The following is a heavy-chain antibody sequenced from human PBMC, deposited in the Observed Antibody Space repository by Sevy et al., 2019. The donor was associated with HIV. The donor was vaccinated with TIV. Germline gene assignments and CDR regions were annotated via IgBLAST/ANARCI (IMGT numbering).Heavy chain of an antibody. CDR1: GFTFSSYG. CDR3: ARDLESYNYGAYGPSFMPDY. Sequence: GGSLRLSCAASGFTFSSYGMHWVRQAPGKGLEWVAVIWFDGSNTFYADSVKGRFTISRDIAENTLHLQMNSLIAEDTAVYYCARDLESYNYGAYGPSFMPDYWGQGTVVTVSS. CDR2: IWFDGSNT. V-gene: IGHV3-33*01. J-gene: IGHJ4*02. D-gene: IGHD1-1*01.